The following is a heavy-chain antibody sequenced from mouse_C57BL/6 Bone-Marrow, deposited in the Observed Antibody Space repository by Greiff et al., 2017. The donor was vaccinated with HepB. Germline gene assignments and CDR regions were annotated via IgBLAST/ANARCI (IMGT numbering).Heavy chain of an antibody. CDR3: ARLLLRFTGYFDV. J-gene: IGHJ1*03. CDR2: IWNGGGT. D-gene: IGHD1-1*01. V-gene: IGHV2-9-1*01. CDR1: GFSLTSYA. Sequence: VKLVESGPGLVAPSQSLSITCTVSGFSLTSYAISWVRQPPGKGLEWLGVIWNGGGTNYNSALKSRLSISKDNSKSQVFLKMNSLQTDDTARYYCARLLLRFTGYFDVWGTGTTVTVSS.